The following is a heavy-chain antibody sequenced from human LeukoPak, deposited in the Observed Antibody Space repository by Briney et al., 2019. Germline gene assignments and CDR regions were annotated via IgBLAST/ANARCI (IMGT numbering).Heavy chain of an antibody. V-gene: IGHV3-30-3*01. CDR3: ARDLGTLSFGVVNVGNDY. CDR1: GFTFSSYA. J-gene: IGHJ4*02. Sequence: PGGSLRLSCAASGFTFSSYAMHWVRQAPGKGLEWVAVISYDGSNKYYADSVKGRFTISRDNSKNTLYLQMNSLRAEDTAVYYCARDLGTLSFGVVNVGNDYWGQGTLVTVSS. D-gene: IGHD3-3*01. CDR2: ISYDGSNK.